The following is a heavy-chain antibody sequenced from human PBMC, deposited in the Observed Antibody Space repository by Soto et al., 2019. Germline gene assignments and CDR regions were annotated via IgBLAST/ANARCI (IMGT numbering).Heavy chain of an antibody. CDR3: ARRLGGGSGWHTLWYNWFDP. Sequence: SVKVSCQASVGTLRRHSISWGGQAPGQRVEWMGGIIPIFGTANYAQKFQGRVTITADESTSTAYMELSSLRSEDTAVYYCARRLGGGSGWHTLWYNWFDPWGQGTLVTVSS. D-gene: IGHD6-19*01. CDR2: IIPIFGTA. V-gene: IGHV1-69*01. CDR1: VGTLRRHS. J-gene: IGHJ5*02.